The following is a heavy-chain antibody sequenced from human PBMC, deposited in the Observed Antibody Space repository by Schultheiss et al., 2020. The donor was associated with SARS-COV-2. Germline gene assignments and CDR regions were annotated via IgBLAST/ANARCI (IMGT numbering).Heavy chain of an antibody. CDR2: INPNSGGT. J-gene: IGHJ4*02. V-gene: IGHV1-2*02. D-gene: IGHD4-17*01. CDR3: ARRDFYDYGDYSFDY. Sequence: ASVKVSCKASGYTFTGYYMHWVRQAPGQGLEWMGWINPNSGGTNYAQKFQGRVTMTRDTSISTAYMELRSLRSEDTAVYYCARRDFYDYGDYSFDYWGQGTLVTVSS. CDR1: GYTFTGYY.